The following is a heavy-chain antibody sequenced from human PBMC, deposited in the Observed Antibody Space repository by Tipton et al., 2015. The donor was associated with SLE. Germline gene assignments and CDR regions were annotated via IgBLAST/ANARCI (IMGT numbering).Heavy chain of an antibody. D-gene: IGHD2-2*01. J-gene: IGHJ3*02. CDR3: TRESHATFDI. V-gene: IGHV3-7*01. Sequence: GSLRLSCAASGFSFNTYWMAWVRQAPGKGLEWVATMDLDGTEKFYVGSVKGRFTISRDNAKNSLYLQLNSLRAEDTAVYYCTRESHATFDIWGQGTTVIVSS. CDR1: GFSFNTYW. CDR2: MDLDGTEK.